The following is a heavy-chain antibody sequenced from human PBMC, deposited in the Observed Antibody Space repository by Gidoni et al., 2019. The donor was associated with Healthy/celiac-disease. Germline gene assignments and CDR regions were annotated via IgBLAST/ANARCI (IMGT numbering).Heavy chain of an antibody. CDR1: GFTFSSYG. CDR2: RWYDGSNK. Sequence: QVQLVESGGGVVQPGRSLRLSCAASGFTFSSYGMHWVRQAPGKGLEWVAVRWYDGSNKYYADSVKGRFTISRDNSKNTLYLQMNSLRAEDTAVYYCARTGTMVRGAYYYYYGMDVWGQGTTVTVSS. V-gene: IGHV3-33*01. D-gene: IGHD3-10*01. J-gene: IGHJ6*02. CDR3: ARTGTMVRGAYYYYYGMDV.